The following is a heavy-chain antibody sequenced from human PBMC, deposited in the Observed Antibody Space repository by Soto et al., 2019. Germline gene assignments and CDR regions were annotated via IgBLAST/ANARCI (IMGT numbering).Heavy chain of an antibody. J-gene: IGHJ4*02. D-gene: IGHD4-17*01. CDR1: GGSISSYY. V-gene: IGHV4-59*01. CDR3: ARYGDHYSRFDY. Sequence: SETLSLTCTVSGGSISSYYWSWIRQPPGKGLEWIGYIYYSGSTNYNPSLKSRVTISVDTSKNQFSLKLSSVTAADTAVYYCARYGDHYSRFDYWGQGTLVTVSS. CDR2: IYYSGST.